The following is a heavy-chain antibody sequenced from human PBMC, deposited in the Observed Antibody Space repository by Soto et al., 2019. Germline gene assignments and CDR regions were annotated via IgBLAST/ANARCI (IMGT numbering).Heavy chain of an antibody. CDR3: VSQRTTVPTQAYFDY. CDR1: GGSVTNSSCY. D-gene: IGHD4-17*01. Sequence: SETLSLTCTVSGGSVTNSSCYWGWIRQSPGKGLEWIGSVYYRGRSYSKSSVKSRVTISVDTSKNRFSLSLNSVTASDTAVYFCVSQRTTVPTQAYFDYWGPGALVTVSS. CDR2: VYYRGRS. V-gene: IGHV4-39*01. J-gene: IGHJ4*02.